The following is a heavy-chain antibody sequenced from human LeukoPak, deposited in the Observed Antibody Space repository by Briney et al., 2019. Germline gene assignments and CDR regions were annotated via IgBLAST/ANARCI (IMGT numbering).Heavy chain of an antibody. J-gene: IGHJ3*02. CDR1: GFTFSSYG. Sequence: GGSLRLSCAASGFTFSSYGMHWVRQAPGKGLEWVGVIWYDGSNKYYADSVKGRFTISRDNSKNKLYLQMNSLRAEDTAVYYCARDSSVGVIWGAVDIWGQGTMVTVSS. CDR2: IWYDGSNK. D-gene: IGHD3-10*01. CDR3: ARDSSVGVIWGAVDI. V-gene: IGHV3-33*01.